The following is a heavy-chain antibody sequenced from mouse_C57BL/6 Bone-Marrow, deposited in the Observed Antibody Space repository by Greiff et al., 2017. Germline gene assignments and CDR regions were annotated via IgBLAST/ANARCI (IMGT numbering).Heavy chain of an antibody. CDR3: EIEGRLRREDWYFDV. CDR2: IRPSDSDT. D-gene: IGHD2-4*01. V-gene: IGHV1-74*01. Sequence: QVQLQQPGAELVKPGASVKVSCKASGYTFTSYWMHWVKQRPGQGLEWIGRIRPSDSDTNYNQKFKGKTTLTVDKSSSTAYMQLSSLTSEDSAVYYCEIEGRLRREDWYFDVWGTGTTVTVSS. CDR1: GYTFTSYW. J-gene: IGHJ1*03.